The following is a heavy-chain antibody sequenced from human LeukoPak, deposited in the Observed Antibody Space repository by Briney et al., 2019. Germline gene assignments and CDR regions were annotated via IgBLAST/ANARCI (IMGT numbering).Heavy chain of an antibody. CDR1: GFTFPYYA. CDR3: AREYCSSTGCYKGFDY. J-gene: IGHJ4*02. CDR2: ISNSGGTT. V-gene: IGHV3-23*01. D-gene: IGHD2-2*02. Sequence: GGSLRLSCAASGFTFPYYAMNWVRQAPGKGLQWVSGISNSGGTTYYADSVKGRFTISRDNSKDTMFLQMNSLRAEDTAVYYCAREYCSSTGCYKGFDYWGQGTLVTVSS.